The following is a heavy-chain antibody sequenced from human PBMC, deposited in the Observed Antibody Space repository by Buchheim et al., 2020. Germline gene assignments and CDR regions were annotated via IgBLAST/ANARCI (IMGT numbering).Heavy chain of an antibody. CDR2: IYYNGNT. Sequence: QLQLQESGPGLVKPSETLSLTCTVSGDSISSTSYFWGWIRQPPGKGLEWIGNIYYNGNTYCNPSLETRLTISVATSKNQFSLKVSSVTAADTAVYYCARLSKALGRAMDYWGQGTL. CDR1: GDSISSTSYF. V-gene: IGHV4-39*01. CDR3: ARLSKALGRAMDY. J-gene: IGHJ4*02.